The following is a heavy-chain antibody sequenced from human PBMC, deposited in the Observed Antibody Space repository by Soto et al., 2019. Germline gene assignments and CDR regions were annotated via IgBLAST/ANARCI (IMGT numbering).Heavy chain of an antibody. D-gene: IGHD3-10*01. CDR3: AREGIWFGGNNWFDP. CDR2: IYHSGST. Sequence: QVQLQESGPGLEKPSGTLSLTCAVSGGSISSSNWWSWVRQPPGKGLEWIGEIYHSGSTNYNPSLKSRVTISVDKSKNQFSLKLSSVTAADTAVYYCAREGIWFGGNNWFDPWGQGTLVTVSS. V-gene: IGHV4-4*02. CDR1: GGSISSSNW. J-gene: IGHJ5*02.